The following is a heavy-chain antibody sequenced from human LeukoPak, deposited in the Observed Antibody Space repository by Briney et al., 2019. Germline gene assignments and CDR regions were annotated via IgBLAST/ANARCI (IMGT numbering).Heavy chain of an antibody. CDR3: ARPVITIFGVVLNDAFDI. CDR1: GYTFTGYY. Sequence: ASVKVSCKASGYTFTGYYMHWVRQAPGQGLEWMGWINPNSGGTNYAQKFQGRVTMTRDTSISTAYMELSRLRSDDTAVYYCARPVITIFGVVLNDAFDIWGQGTMVTVSS. D-gene: IGHD3-3*01. J-gene: IGHJ3*02. V-gene: IGHV1-2*02. CDR2: INPNSGGT.